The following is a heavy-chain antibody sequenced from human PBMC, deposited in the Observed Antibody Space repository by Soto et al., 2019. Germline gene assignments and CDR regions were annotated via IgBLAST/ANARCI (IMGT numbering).Heavy chain of an antibody. D-gene: IGHD6-13*01. CDR2: IDPSDSYT. J-gene: IGHJ6*02. V-gene: IGHV5-10-1*01. Sequence: GESLKISCKGSGYSFTSYWISWVRQMPGKGLEWMGRIDPSDSYTNYSPSFQGHVTISADKSISTAYLQWSSLKASDTAMYYCARYTPYSSSWYGAEAYYYGMDVWGQGTTVTVSS. CDR3: ARYTPYSSSWYGAEAYYYGMDV. CDR1: GYSFTSYW.